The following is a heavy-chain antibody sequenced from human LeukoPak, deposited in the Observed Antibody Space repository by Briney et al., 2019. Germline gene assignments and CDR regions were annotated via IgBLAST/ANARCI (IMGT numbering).Heavy chain of an antibody. Sequence: SETLSLTCTVSGGSISSYSWTWIRQPPGKGLEWVGYIYHSGSTYYNPSLKSRVTISVDRSKNQFSLKLSSVTAADTAVYYCARQGFSYADDHWGQGTLVTVSS. CDR1: GGSISSYS. CDR3: ARQGFSYADDH. D-gene: IGHD2-2*01. CDR2: IYHSGST. V-gene: IGHV4-30-2*01. J-gene: IGHJ4*02.